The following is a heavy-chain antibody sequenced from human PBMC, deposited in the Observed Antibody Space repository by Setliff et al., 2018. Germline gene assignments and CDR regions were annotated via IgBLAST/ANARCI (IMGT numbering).Heavy chain of an antibody. D-gene: IGHD1-26*01. CDR1: AYAFIDYY. CDR3: AREIGGADVFDV. CDR2: INPNSGDT. J-gene: IGHJ3*01. Sequence: ASVKVSCKASAYAFIDYYLHWVRQAPGQGLEWMGWINPNSGDTYYVQKFQDRVTMTRDTSIRTAYMELRRLRSGDTALYYCAREIGGADVFDVWGQGTMVTVSS. V-gene: IGHV1-2*02.